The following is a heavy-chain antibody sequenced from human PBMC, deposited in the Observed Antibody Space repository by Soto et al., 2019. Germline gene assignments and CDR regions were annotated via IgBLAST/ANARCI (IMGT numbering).Heavy chain of an antibody. Sequence: GGFLRLSCAASGFTFSSYSMNWVRQAPGKGLEWVSSISSSSSYIYYADSVKGRFTISRDNAKNSLYLQMNSLRAEDTAVYYCARITTVTTGGANDYWGQGTLVTVSS. CDR1: GFTFSSYS. V-gene: IGHV3-21*01. J-gene: IGHJ4*02. D-gene: IGHD4-4*01. CDR3: ARITTVTTGGANDY. CDR2: ISSSSSYI.